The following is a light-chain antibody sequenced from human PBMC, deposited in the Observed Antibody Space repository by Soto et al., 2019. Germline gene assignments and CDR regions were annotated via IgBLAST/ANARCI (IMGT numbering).Light chain of an antibody. CDR3: LQDYTYPYT. CDR2: AAS. V-gene: IGKV1-6*01. Sequence: AIKMTQSPSSLSASVGDRVTITCRASQGIRNDLGWYQQKPGKAPKLLIYAASSIQSGVPSRFSGSGSGTDFTLTISSLQPEDFATYYCLQDYTYPYTFGQGTKLEIK. J-gene: IGKJ2*01. CDR1: QGIRND.